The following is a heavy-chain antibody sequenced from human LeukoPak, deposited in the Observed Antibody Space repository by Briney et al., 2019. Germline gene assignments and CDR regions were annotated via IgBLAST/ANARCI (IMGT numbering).Heavy chain of an antibody. D-gene: IGHD3-22*01. CDR2: IYYSGST. CDR3: ARRWVGYYDSSGYYFDY. J-gene: IGHJ4*02. CDR1: GGSISSGSYY. V-gene: IGHV4-39*01. Sequence: SETLSLTCTVSGGSISSGSYYWGWIRQPPGKGLEWIGSIYYSGSTYYNPSLKSRVTISVDTSKNQFSLNLSSVTVSDTAVYYCARRWVGYYDSSGYYFDYWGQGILVTVSS.